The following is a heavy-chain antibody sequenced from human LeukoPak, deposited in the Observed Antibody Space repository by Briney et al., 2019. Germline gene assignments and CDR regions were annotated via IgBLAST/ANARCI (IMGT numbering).Heavy chain of an antibody. CDR1: GYTFTSYG. V-gene: IGHV1-18*01. CDR3: ARDLGGWYILPSTLSNVRLDV. D-gene: IGHD6-19*01. Sequence: VASVKVSCKASGYTFTSYGISWVRQAPGQGLEWMGWISAYNGNTNYAQKLQGRVTMTTDTSTSTAYMELRSLRSDDTAVYYCARDLGGWYILPSTLSNVRLDVWGQGTTVTVSS. J-gene: IGHJ6*02. CDR2: ISAYNGNT.